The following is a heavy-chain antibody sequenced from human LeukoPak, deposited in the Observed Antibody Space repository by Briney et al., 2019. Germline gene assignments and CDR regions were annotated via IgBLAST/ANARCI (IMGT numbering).Heavy chain of an antibody. J-gene: IGHJ5*02. CDR2: ISGSGGST. CDR3: ARARLIAVAGWFDP. Sequence: PGGSLRLSCAASGFTFSSYEMNWVRQAPGKGLEWVSDISGSGGSTCYADSVKGRFTISRDNSKNTLYLQMNSLRAEDTAVYYCARARLIAVAGWFDPWGQGTLVTVSS. CDR1: GFTFSSYE. D-gene: IGHD6-19*01. V-gene: IGHV3-23*01.